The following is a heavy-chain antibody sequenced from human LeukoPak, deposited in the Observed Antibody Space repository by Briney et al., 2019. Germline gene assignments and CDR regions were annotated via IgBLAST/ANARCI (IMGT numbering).Heavy chain of an antibody. CDR1: GYTFTSNG. Sequence: ASVKVSCKASGYTFTSNGISWVRQAPGQGLEWMGWISAYNGNTKYAQKLQGRVTMTTDTATSTAYMELRSLRSGDTAVYYCARDGCSSISCPSYYYYMDVWSKGTTVTVSS. V-gene: IGHV1-18*01. CDR2: ISAYNGNT. CDR3: ARDGCSSISCPSYYYYMDV. J-gene: IGHJ6*03. D-gene: IGHD2-2*01.